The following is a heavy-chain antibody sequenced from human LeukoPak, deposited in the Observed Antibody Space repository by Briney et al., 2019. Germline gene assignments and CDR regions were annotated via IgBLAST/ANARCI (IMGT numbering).Heavy chain of an antibody. CDR2: IYYSGST. V-gene: IGHV4-59*01. J-gene: IGHJ3*02. D-gene: IGHD2-21*02. Sequence: SETLSLTCKVSGDSISSYYWCWIRQHPGRGLEWIGYIYYSGSTNYNPSLKSRVTISIDTSKNQFSLKLSSVTAADTAVYYCARKVTRKGGDAFDIWGQGTMVTVSS. CDR1: GDSISSYY. CDR3: ARKVTRKGGDAFDI.